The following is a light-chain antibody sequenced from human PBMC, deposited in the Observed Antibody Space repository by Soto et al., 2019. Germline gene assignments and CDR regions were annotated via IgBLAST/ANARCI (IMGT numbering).Light chain of an antibody. CDR1: QSVSNSF. V-gene: IGKV3-20*01. CDR3: QQYDSSPWT. Sequence: EIVLTQSPDTLSLSPGERATLSCRASQSVSNSFLAWYQRIPGQSPRLLIYGASRRATGIPDRFSGSGSGTDFTLTISSLEPEDFGMYYCQQYDSSPWTFGQGTKVEIK. CDR2: GAS. J-gene: IGKJ1*01.